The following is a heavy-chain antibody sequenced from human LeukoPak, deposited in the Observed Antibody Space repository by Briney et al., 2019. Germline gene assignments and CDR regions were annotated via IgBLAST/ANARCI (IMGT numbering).Heavy chain of an antibody. J-gene: IGHJ4*02. V-gene: IGHV3-7*01. D-gene: IGHD3-22*01. CDR2: IKQDGSEK. CDR3: ARAPYYYDSSGYGY. Sequence: GGSLRLSCAASGFTFSSYWMSWVRQAPGKGLEWVANIKQDGSEKNYVDSVKGRFTISRDNAKNSPYLQMNSLRAEDTAVYYCARAPYYYDSSGYGYWGQGTLVTVSS. CDR1: GFTFSSYW.